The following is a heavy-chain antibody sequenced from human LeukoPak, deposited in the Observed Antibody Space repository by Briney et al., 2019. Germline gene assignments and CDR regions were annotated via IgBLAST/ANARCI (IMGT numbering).Heavy chain of an antibody. CDR2: IRYDGSNE. D-gene: IGHD6-19*01. CDR1: GFTFSSYG. Sequence: GGSLRLSCAASGFTFSSYGMHWVRQAPGKGLEWVSFIRYDGSNEYYADSVRGRFTISRDNSKNTLFLQMNSLRAEDTAVYYCAKIQGWFNAAFHIGGQGTMVTVSS. V-gene: IGHV3-30*02. J-gene: IGHJ3*02. CDR3: AKIQGWFNAAFHI.